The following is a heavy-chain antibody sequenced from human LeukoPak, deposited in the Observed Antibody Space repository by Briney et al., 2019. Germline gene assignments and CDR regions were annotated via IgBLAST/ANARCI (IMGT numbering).Heavy chain of an antibody. V-gene: IGHV1-24*01. J-gene: IGHJ4*02. D-gene: IGHD3-9*01. Sequence: ASVKVSCKVSGYTLTELPIYWVRQAPGKGLEWMGGFDPKDGDTIYAQKFQGRVTITADESTSTAYMELSSLRSEDTAVYYCASLTGYAGDYWGQGTLVTVSS. CDR1: GYTLTELP. CDR2: FDPKDGDT. CDR3: ASLTGYAGDY.